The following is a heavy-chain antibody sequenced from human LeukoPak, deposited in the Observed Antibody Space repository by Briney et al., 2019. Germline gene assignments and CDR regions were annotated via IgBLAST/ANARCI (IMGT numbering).Heavy chain of an antibody. V-gene: IGHV3-23*01. J-gene: IGHJ6*03. Sequence: GGSLRLSCAASGFTFSTYAMSWVRQAAGKGLEWVSLISGSGGGTYYADSVKGRFTISRDNSKNTLYLQMNSLRAEDTAVYYCASTVTYYYYYMDVWGKGTTVTVSS. CDR2: ISGSGGGT. CDR3: ASTVTYYYYYMDV. D-gene: IGHD4-11*01. CDR1: GFTFSTYA.